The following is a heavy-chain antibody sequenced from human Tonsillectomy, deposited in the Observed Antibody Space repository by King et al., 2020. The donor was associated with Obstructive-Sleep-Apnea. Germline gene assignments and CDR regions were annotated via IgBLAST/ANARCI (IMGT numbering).Heavy chain of an antibody. J-gene: IGHJ4*02. CDR2: IYHSGST. V-gene: IGHV4-30-4*01. CDR1: GGSINSGDYY. CDR3: ARWRGGSGNIDY. Sequence: QLQLQESGPGLVKPSQTLSLTCTVSGGSINSGDYYWTWIRQPPGKGLEWIGFIYHSGSTYFNPSLRSRVTVSIDTSRNQFSLNFNSVTAADTAVYFCARWRGGSGNIDYWGQGILVTVSS. D-gene: IGHD3-10*01.